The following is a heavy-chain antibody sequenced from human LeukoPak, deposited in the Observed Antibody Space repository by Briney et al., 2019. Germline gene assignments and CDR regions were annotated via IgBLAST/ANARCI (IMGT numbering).Heavy chain of an antibody. CDR1: GFTFSSYW. CDR2: IKQDGSEK. J-gene: IGHJ4*02. CDR3: ARDPGDYFGGY. V-gene: IGHV3-7*01. D-gene: IGHD4-17*01. Sequence: GGSLRLSCVASGFTFSSYWMSWVRQAPGKGLEWVANIKQDGSEKYYVDSVKGRFTISRDTTKNSLYLQMSSLRAEDTAVFYCARDPGDYFGGYWGQGTLVTVSS.